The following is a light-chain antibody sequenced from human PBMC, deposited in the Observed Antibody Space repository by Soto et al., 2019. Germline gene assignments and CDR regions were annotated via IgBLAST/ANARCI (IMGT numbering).Light chain of an antibody. CDR1: SSNIGSNY. J-gene: IGLJ1*01. CDR2: RNN. Sequence: QSVLTQPPSASGTPGQRVTISCSGSSSNIGSNYVYWYQQLPGTAPKLLIYRNNQRPSGVPDLFSGSKSGTSAYLAISGLRSEDXADYYCAAWDDSLSAFYVFGTGTKSPS. V-gene: IGLV1-47*01. CDR3: AAWDDSLSAFYV.